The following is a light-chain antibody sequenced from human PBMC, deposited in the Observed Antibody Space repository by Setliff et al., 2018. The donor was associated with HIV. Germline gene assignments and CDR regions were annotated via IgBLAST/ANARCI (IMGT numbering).Light chain of an antibody. CDR1: SSDVGGYNY. J-gene: IGLJ1*01. V-gene: IGLV2-14*01. CDR2: EVN. CDR3: SSFTTTTTLV. Sequence: QSALTQPASVSGSPGQSITISCTGTSSDVGGYNYVSWYQQHPGKAPKLIISEVNNRPSGVSNRFSGSKSGNTASLTISGLQAEDEADYFCSSFTTTTTLVFGTGTKVTVL.